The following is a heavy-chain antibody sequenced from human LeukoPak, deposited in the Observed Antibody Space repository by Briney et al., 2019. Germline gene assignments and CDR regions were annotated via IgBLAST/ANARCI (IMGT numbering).Heavy chain of an antibody. D-gene: IGHD2-21*02. V-gene: IGHV3-7*02. CDR3: ARYCAGDCYQGMGV. J-gene: IGHJ6*02. Sequence: GGSLRLSCAASGFTFSSYWMSWVRQAPGKGLEWVANMKQDGSQKYYVDSVKGRFTISRDNAKNSLYLQMNSLRAEDPAVYYCARYCAGDCYQGMGVWGHGTTVTVSS. CDR1: GFTFSSYW. CDR2: MKQDGSQK.